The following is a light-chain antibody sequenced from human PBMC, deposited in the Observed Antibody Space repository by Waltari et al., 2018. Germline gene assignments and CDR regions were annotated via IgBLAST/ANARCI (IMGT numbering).Light chain of an antibody. CDR3: MQSIQLPRT. CDR1: QSLLHSAGRTY. Sequence: DILLTQSPLSLSVTPGQPASISCKSSQSLLHSAGRTYLYWYLQKPGQPPQLLIHEVSNRFSGAPDRFSGSGSGTDLTLKISRVETEDVGLYYCMQSIQLPRTFGQGTKVEIK. CDR2: EVS. V-gene: IGKV2D-29*01. J-gene: IGKJ1*01.